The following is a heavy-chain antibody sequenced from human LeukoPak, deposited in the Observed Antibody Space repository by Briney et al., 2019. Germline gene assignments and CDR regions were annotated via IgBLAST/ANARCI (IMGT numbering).Heavy chain of an antibody. CDR2: IIPIFGTA. CDR3: ARGNGYLSYNWFDP. D-gene: IGHD3-16*02. J-gene: IGHJ5*02. Sequence: GSSVKVSCKASGGTFSSYAISWVRQAPGQGLEWMGGIIPIFGTANYAQKFQGRVTITTDESTSTAYMELSSLRSEDTAVYYCARGNGYLSYNWFDPWGQGTLVTVSS. CDR1: GGTFSSYA. V-gene: IGHV1-69*05.